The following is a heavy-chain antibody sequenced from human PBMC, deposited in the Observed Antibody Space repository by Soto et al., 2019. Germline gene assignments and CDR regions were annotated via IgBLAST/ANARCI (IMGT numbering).Heavy chain of an antibody. D-gene: IGHD6-13*01. J-gene: IGHJ4*02. CDR3: ARSLFIASTDTEPFDS. V-gene: IGHV3-23*01. CDR2: ISGGGNDR. Sequence: EVQLLDSGGGLVQPGGSLTLSCAASGFTFSSYAMSWVRQAPGKRLELVSAISGGGNDRFYADSVRGRFTISKHNSRNTLYLHMNSLRAEDTAVHYCARSLFIASTDTEPFDSWGQGTLVTVSS. CDR1: GFTFSSYA.